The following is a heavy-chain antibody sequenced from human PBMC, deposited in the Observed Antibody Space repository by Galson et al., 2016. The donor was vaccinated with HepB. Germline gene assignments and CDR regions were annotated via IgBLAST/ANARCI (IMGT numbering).Heavy chain of an antibody. V-gene: IGHV4-4*09. CDR2: IYNTGST. CDR3: VGSNGKDGFDI. D-gene: IGHD1-26*01. Sequence: ETLSLTCTVSRGSISDYYWNYIRQPPGKELEWIGYIYNTGSTKYNPSLESRVTMSVDTSKNQVSLKLTSMTAADTAVYYCVGSNGKDGFDIWGQGTMVTVSS. CDR1: RGSISDYY. J-gene: IGHJ3*02.